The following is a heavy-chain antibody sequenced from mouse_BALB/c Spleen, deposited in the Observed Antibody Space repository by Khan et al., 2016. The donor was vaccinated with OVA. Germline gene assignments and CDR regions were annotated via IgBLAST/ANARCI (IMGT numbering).Heavy chain of an antibody. CDR1: GYTFTDYS. CDR3: AGRKHWYFEV. CDR2: INTETGEP. V-gene: IGHV9-2-1*01. Sequence: QIQLVQSGPELKRPGETVKISCMASGYTFTDYSMHWVKQAPGKGLKWMGWINTETGEPTYADDFKGRFAFSLDTSARTAYMQINNLKHADTATYFYAGRKHWYFEVWGAGTTVTVSS. J-gene: IGHJ1*01.